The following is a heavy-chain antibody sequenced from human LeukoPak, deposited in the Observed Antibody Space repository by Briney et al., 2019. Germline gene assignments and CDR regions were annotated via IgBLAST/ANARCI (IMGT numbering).Heavy chain of an antibody. CDR2: ISGSGGTT. CDR3: ARTISGSYGVSDY. V-gene: IGHV3-23*01. Sequence: GGSLRHSCAASGFIFSSIHAMTWVRQAPGKGLEWVSSISGSGGTTYYADSVKGRFTISRDSSKNTLYLQMNTLRLEDTAVYHCARTISGSYGVSDYWGQGTLVSVSS. J-gene: IGHJ4*02. D-gene: IGHD3-10*01. CDR1: GFIFSSIHA.